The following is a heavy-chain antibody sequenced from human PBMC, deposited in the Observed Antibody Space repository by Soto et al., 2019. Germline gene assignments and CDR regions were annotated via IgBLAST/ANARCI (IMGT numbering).Heavy chain of an antibody. Sequence: QVQLVESGGGVVQPGRSLRLSCAASGFTFSIYAMHWVRQAPGKGLEWVAVISYDGSNKYYADSVKGRFTISRDNSKNTVYLQMNSLRAVDSAVYYCAREYSDGWLDPWGQGTLVTVSS. CDR3: AREYSDGWLDP. D-gene: IGHD2-21*01. CDR1: GFTFSIYA. CDR2: ISYDGSNK. V-gene: IGHV3-30-3*01. J-gene: IGHJ5*02.